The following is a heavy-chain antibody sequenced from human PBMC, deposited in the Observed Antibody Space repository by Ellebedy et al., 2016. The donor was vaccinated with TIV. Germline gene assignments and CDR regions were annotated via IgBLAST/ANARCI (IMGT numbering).Heavy chain of an antibody. CDR2: INPSSGST. J-gene: IGHJ4*02. CDR1: GYTFSTYF. CDR3: ARSRSSGWLHTPDY. V-gene: IGHV1-46*04. Sequence: AASVKVSCKASGYTFSTYFVHWVRQAPGQGLEWMGIINPSSGSTTYAQSLQGRVTMTRDTSTTTVYMELSSLTSEDTAVYYCARSRSSGWLHTPDYWGQGALVIVSS. D-gene: IGHD6-19*01.